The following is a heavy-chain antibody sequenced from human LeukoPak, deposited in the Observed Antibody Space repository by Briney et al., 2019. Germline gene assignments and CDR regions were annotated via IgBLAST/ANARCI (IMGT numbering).Heavy chain of an antibody. V-gene: IGHV3-74*01. CDR2: INSDGSTT. J-gene: IGHJ4*02. CDR3: ARGGVTGSGTYYVLN. CDR1: GFTFSSYW. Sequence: GGSLRLSCAASGFTFSSYWMHWVRQFPGKGLVWVSRINSDGSTTRYADSVKGRFTISRDNAKNTVYLQMNSLRDEDTAVYYCARGGVTGSGTYYVLNWGQGTLITVSS. D-gene: IGHD3-10*01.